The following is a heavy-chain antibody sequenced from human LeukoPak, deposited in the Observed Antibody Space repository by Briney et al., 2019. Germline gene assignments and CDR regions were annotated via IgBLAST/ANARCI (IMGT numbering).Heavy chain of an antibody. J-gene: IGHJ4*02. CDR2: ISWNSGSI. D-gene: IGHD2-2*01. CDR1: GFTFDDYA. CDR3: ASSPSYCSSTSCLRDPFDY. V-gene: IGHV3-9*01. Sequence: GGSLRLSCAASGFTFDDYAMHWVRQAPGKGLEWVPGISWNSGSIGYADSVKGRFTISRDNAKNSLHLQMNSLRAEDTALYYCASSPSYCSSTSCLRDPFDYWGQGTLVTVSS.